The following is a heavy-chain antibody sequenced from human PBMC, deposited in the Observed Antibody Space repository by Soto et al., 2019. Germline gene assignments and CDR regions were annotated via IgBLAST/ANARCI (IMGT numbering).Heavy chain of an antibody. V-gene: IGHV1-18*01. D-gene: IGHD3-16*01. CDR3: VRRDGGYFDH. CDR2: ISAYNGHT. J-gene: IGHJ4*02. CDR1: GYIFTNYG. Sequence: QVQLVQSGVEVKKPGASVKVSCKAMGYIFTNYGLSWVRQAPGEGPEWLGWISAYNGHTKYAPKVQDRVTLTTDTSATTAYLELRSLRSDDAAVYYCVRRDGGYFDHWGQGTLVLVSS.